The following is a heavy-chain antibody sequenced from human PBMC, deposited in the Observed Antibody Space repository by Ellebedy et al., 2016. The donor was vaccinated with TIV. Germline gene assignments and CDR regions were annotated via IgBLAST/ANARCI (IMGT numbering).Heavy chain of an antibody. V-gene: IGHV3-53*01. Sequence: GESLKISCAASGFTVSSNYMSWVRQAPGKGLEWVSAIYAGGITSFADSVKGRFNIARDNSKNTLYLQMNSLRVEDTAVYYCTRKDRTLTYDSWGQGTLVTVSS. J-gene: IGHJ4*02. D-gene: IGHD3-9*01. CDR2: IYAGGIT. CDR1: GFTVSSNY. CDR3: TRKDRTLTYDS.